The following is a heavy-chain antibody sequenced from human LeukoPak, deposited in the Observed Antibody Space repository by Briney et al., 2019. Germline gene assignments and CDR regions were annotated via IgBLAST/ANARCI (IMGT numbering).Heavy chain of an antibody. D-gene: IGHD2-2*02. J-gene: IGHJ1*01. V-gene: IGHV3-9*01. CDR3: AKVDGYCGSTSCYRDAEYFQH. CDR1: GFTFDDYA. CDR2: ISWNSGSI. Sequence: GRSLRLSCAASGFTFDDYAMHWVRQAPGKGLEWVSGISWNSGSIGYADSVKGRFTISRDNAKNSLYLQMNSLRAEDTALYYCAKVDGYCGSTSCYRDAEYFQHWGQGTLVTVSS.